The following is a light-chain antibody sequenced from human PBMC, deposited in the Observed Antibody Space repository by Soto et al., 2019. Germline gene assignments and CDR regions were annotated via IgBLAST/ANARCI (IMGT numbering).Light chain of an antibody. Sequence: QSALAQPASVSGSPGQSITISCTGTSSDVGDYNYVSWYQQHPGKAPKLMIFDVSNRPSGVSNRFSGSKSGNTASLTISELQAEDEADYYCSSYTSSSTYAFGTGTKVTVL. CDR3: SSYTSSSTYA. J-gene: IGLJ1*01. V-gene: IGLV2-14*01. CDR2: DVS. CDR1: SSDVGDYNY.